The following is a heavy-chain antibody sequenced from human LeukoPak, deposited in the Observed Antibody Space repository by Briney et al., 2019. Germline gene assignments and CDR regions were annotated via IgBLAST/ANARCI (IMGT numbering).Heavy chain of an antibody. Sequence: HPGGSLGLSCAASGFTFSSNWMHWVRQAPGKGLVWVSRIKGDGSSTSYADSVKGRFTISRDNAKNTLFLQMNSLRAEDTAVYYCVRDGVGAPPFDYWGQGALVTVSS. V-gene: IGHV3-74*01. J-gene: IGHJ4*02. CDR2: IKGDGSST. CDR3: VRDGVGAPPFDY. CDR1: GFTFSSNW. D-gene: IGHD1-26*01.